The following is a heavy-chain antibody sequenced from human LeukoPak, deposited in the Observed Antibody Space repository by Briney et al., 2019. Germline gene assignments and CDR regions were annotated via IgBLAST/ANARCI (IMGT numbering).Heavy chain of an antibody. CDR2: INWNGGST. CDR3: ARRVRTDGYESALDY. V-gene: IGHV3-20*04. CDR1: GFTFSDYA. D-gene: IGHD5-12*01. J-gene: IGHJ4*02. Sequence: PGGSLILSCAASGFTFSDYAIHWVRQAPGKGLEWVSGINWNGGSTGYADSVKGRFTISKDNGKNSLYLQMNSLRAEDTALYYCARRVRTDGYESALDYWGQGTLVTVSS.